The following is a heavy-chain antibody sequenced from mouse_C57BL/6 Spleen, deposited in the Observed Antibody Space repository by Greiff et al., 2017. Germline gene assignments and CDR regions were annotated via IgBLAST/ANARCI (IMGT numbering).Heavy chain of an antibody. Sequence: EVQVVESGGGLVKPGGSLKLSCAASGFTFSDYGMHWVRQAPEKGLEWVAYISSGSSTIYYADKVKGSFTLSRDNAKNTLFLQMTSLRYEDTVMYYCAMPITTVVATEYYAMDYWGQGTSVTVSS. V-gene: IGHV5-17*01. CDR1: GFTFSDYG. D-gene: IGHD1-1*01. CDR3: AMPITTVVATEYYAMDY. CDR2: ISSGSSTI. J-gene: IGHJ4*01.